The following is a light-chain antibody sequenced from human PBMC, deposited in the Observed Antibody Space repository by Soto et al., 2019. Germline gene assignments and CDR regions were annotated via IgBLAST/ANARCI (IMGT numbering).Light chain of an antibody. CDR2: GAS. CDR1: LTCLYSYNNKSH. J-gene: IGKJ1*01. V-gene: IGKV4-1*01. CDR3: QQYNSYPWA. Sequence: DFVMTQAPDSLAVSLGECATIDCRASLTCLYSYNNKSHLGWFQQKPGHPPKLLIYGASTRESGVPDRFSGSGSGTEFTLTISSLQPDDFATYYCQQYNSYPWAFGQGTKVDIK.